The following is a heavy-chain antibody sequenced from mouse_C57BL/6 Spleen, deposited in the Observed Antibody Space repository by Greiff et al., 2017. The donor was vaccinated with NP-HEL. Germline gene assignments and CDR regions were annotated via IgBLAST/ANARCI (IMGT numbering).Heavy chain of an antibody. V-gene: IGHV1-61*01. CDR1: GYTFTSYW. CDR2: IYPSDSET. D-gene: IGHD2-4*01. CDR3: ARERDYDGYFDV. J-gene: IGHJ1*03. Sequence: QVQLQQPGAELVRPGSSVKLSCKASGYTFTSYWMDWVKQRPGQGLEWIGNIYPSDSETHYNQKFKDKATLTVDKSSSTAYMQLSSLTSEDSAVYYCARERDYDGYFDVWGTGTTVTVSS.